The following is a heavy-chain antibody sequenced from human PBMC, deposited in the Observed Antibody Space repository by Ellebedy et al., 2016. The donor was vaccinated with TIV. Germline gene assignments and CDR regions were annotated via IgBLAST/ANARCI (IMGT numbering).Heavy chain of an antibody. CDR3: VRGLGSVGGTGDH. D-gene: IGHD6-19*01. V-gene: IGHV1-69*13. CDR2: IVPMYGTP. CDR1: GGTFNSYA. Sequence: SVKVSCXASGGTFNSYAISWVRQAPGQGLEWMGGIVPMYGTPNYAQKFQGRVTFTADESTTTAYMELSSLRSEDTAMYYCVRGLGSVGGTGDHWGQGTLVTVSS. J-gene: IGHJ4*02.